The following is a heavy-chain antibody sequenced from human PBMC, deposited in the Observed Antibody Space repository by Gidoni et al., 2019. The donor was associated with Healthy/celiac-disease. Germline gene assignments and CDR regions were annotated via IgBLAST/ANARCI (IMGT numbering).Heavy chain of an antibody. D-gene: IGHD2-15*01. J-gene: IGHJ4*02. Sequence: QVQLQQWGAGLLKPSETLSLTCAVYGGSFRGYYWSWIRQPPGKGLEWIGEINHSGSTNYNPSLKSRVTISVDTSKNQFSLKLSSVTAADTAVYYCARGGRLLGYCSGGSCKHAGRYFDYWGQGTLVTVSS. CDR1: GGSFRGYY. CDR2: INHSGST. CDR3: ARGGRLLGYCSGGSCKHAGRYFDY. V-gene: IGHV4-34*01.